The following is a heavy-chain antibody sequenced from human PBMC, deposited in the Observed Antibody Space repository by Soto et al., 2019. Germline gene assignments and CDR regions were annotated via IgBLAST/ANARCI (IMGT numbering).Heavy chain of an antibody. Sequence: PGGSLRLSCAASGISISTNSMNWVRQAPGKGLEWVSSISSSSSHKQYADSVKGRFTISRDNAKNSLYLQMNSLRAEDTAVYYCARGDYYDSSGPFSDAFDIWGQGTMVTVSS. CDR1: GISISTNS. V-gene: IGHV3-21*01. CDR2: ISSSSSHK. CDR3: ARGDYYDSSGPFSDAFDI. J-gene: IGHJ3*02. D-gene: IGHD3-22*01.